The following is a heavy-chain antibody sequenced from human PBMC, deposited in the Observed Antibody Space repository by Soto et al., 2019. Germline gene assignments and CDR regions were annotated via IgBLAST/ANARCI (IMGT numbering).Heavy chain of an antibody. V-gene: IGHV4-4*07. J-gene: IGHJ5*02. CDR3: VRDGTKTLRDWFDP. CDR1: GASISGFY. D-gene: IGHD1-1*01. CDR2: IYATGTT. Sequence: SETLSLTCTVSGASISGFYWSWIRKSAGKGLEWIGRIYATGTTDYNPSLKSRVMMSVDTSKKQFSLKLRSVTAADTAVYYCVRDGTKTLRDWFDPWGLGISVTVSS.